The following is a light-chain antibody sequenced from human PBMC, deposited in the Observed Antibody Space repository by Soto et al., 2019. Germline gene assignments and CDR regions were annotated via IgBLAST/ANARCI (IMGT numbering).Light chain of an antibody. CDR3: TSYTRSNTWV. J-gene: IGLJ3*02. Sequence: QSVLTQPASVSGSLGQSITISCTRTSGDIGIYNFVSWFHQRPAKAPKLLIFEVHNRPSGVSDRFSASKSGNAASLTISGLQADDEGDYYCTSYTRSNTWVFGGGTKVTVL. CDR1: SGDIGIYNF. V-gene: IGLV2-14*01. CDR2: EVH.